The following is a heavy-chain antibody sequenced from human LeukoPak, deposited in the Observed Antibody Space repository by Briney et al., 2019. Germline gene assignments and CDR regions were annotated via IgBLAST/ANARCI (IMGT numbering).Heavy chain of an antibody. Sequence: GASVKVSCKASGYTFTGYYMHWVRQAPGQGLEWMGWINPNRGGTNYAQKFQGRVTMTRDTSISTAYMELSRLRSDDTAVYYCARDLEYLYPGGAFDIWGQGTMVTVSS. D-gene: IGHD3-16*01. CDR2: INPNRGGT. CDR3: ARDLEYLYPGGAFDI. CDR1: GYTFTGYY. J-gene: IGHJ3*02. V-gene: IGHV1-2*02.